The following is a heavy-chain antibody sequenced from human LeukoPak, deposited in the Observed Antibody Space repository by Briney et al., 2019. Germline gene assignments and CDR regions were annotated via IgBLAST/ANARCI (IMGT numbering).Heavy chain of an antibody. J-gene: IGHJ4*02. CDR2: ISYSGST. CDR1: GGSISSNIYY. D-gene: IGHD6-13*01. Sequence: SETLSLTCTVSGGSISSNIYYWGWIRQPTGKGLEWIGSISYSGSTYYNPSLKSRVTISVDTSKNQFSLKLSSVTATDTAVYYCARHGGAAAGRNFDYWGQGTLVTVSS. V-gene: IGHV4-39*01. CDR3: ARHGGAAAGRNFDY.